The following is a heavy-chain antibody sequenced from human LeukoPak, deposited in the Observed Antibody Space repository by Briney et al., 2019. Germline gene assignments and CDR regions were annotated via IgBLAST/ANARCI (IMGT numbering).Heavy chain of an antibody. CDR3: ARVPGYLVSFDY. J-gene: IGHJ4*02. Sequence: GGSLRLSCAASGFTFSSYAMSWVRQAPGKGLEWVSAISGSGGSTYYADSVKGRFTISRDNSKNTLYLQMNSLRAEDTAVYYCARVPGYLVSFDYWGQGTLVTVSS. D-gene: IGHD2-21*01. V-gene: IGHV3-23*01. CDR2: ISGSGGST. CDR1: GFTFSSYA.